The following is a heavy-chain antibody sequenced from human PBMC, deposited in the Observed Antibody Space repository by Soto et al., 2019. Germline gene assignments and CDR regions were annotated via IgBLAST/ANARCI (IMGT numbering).Heavy chain of an antibody. CDR1: GFTFSSYG. D-gene: IGHD3-10*01. J-gene: IGHJ4*02. V-gene: IGHV3-33*01. CDR2: IWYDGSNK. CDR3: ARGGRDRGVTDY. Sequence: QVQLVESGGGAVQPGRSLRLSCAASGFTFSSYGMHWVRQAPGKGLEWVAVIWYDGSNKYYADSVKGRFTISRDNSKNTLYLQMNSLRAEDTAVYYCARGGRDRGVTDYWGQGTLVTVSS.